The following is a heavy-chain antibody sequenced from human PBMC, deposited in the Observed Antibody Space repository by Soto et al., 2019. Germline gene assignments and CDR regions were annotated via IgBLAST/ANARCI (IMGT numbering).Heavy chain of an antibody. D-gene: IGHD3-22*01. CDR3: ALQFDYDTSGYYYAY. CDR2: IIPLFGTA. J-gene: IGHJ4*02. CDR1: GGTFSKYG. Sequence: QVQLVQSGAEVKKPGSSVKVSCKASGGTFSKYGIDWVRQAPGEGLEWMGGIIPLFGTANYAQKFQGRVTITADEATRTAYMELSSLRSEDTDLYYCALQFDYDTSGYYYAYCGQGTLVTVSS. V-gene: IGHV1-69*01.